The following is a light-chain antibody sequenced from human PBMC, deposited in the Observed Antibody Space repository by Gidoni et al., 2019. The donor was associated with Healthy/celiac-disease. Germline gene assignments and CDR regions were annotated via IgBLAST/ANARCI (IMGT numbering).Light chain of an antibody. Sequence: DIQMTQSPSSLSASVGDRVTITCQASQDISNYLNWYQQKPGKAPQLLIYDASNLETGVPSRFSGSGSGTDFTFTISSLQPEDIATYYCQQYDNLPTIGFGQGTRLEIK. CDR3: QQYDNLPTIG. V-gene: IGKV1-33*01. CDR1: QDISNY. J-gene: IGKJ5*01. CDR2: DAS.